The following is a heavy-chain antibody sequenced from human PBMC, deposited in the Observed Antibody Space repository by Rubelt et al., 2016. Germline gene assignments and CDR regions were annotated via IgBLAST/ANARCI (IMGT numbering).Heavy chain of an antibody. CDR2: ILSNDEK. D-gene: IGHD4-17*01. Sequence: QVTLKESGPVLVKPTETLTLTCTVSGFSLSDTRMGVSWTRQPPGKALEWLAHILSNDEKSYTTSLKSRLTISKDTSKSQVVLTRTKMDPVETATYYCAHPKRDYGDYASAEYFQHWGQGTLVTVSS. CDR1: GFSLSDTRMG. J-gene: IGHJ1*01. CDR3: AHPKRDYGDYASAEYFQH. V-gene: IGHV2-26*01.